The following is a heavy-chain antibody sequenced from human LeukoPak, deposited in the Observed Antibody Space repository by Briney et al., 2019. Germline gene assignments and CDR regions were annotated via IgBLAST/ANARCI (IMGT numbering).Heavy chain of an antibody. Sequence: GGSLRLSCAASGFTFSSYWMSWVRQAPGKGLEWVANIKQDGSEKYYVDSVKGRFTISRDNAKNPLYLQMNSLRAEDTAIYYCSRDRARIGVTTGAFDFWGQGTVVTVSS. CDR3: SRDRARIGVTTGAFDF. V-gene: IGHV3-7*01. J-gene: IGHJ3*01. D-gene: IGHD6-19*01. CDR1: GFTFSSYW. CDR2: IKQDGSEK.